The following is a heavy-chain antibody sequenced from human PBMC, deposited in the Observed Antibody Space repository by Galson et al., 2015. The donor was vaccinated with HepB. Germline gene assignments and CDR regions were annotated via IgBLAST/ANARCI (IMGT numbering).Heavy chain of an antibody. CDR3: ARQYYDFWSGYYSAYYYYMDV. Sequence: PALVKPTQTLTLTCTFSGFSLSTSGVGVGWIRQPPGKALEWLALIYWDDDKRYSPSLKSRLTITKDTSKNQVVLTMTNMDPVDTATYYCARQYYDFWSGYYSAYYYYMDVWGKGTTVTVSS. CDR1: GFSLSTSGVG. D-gene: IGHD3-3*01. J-gene: IGHJ6*03. CDR2: IYWDDDK. V-gene: IGHV2-5*02.